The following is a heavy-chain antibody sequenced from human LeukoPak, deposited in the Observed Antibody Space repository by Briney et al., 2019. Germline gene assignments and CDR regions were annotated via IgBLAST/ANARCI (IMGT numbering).Heavy chain of an antibody. D-gene: IGHD6-6*01. J-gene: IGHJ3*02. V-gene: IGHV4-4*07. CDR3: AREYSSSSGKNAFDI. CDR2: IYASGST. CDR1: GGSISSYF. Sequence: SETLSLTCTVSGGSISSYFWSWIRQPAGKGLEWIGRIYASGSTNYNPSLKSRVTMSVDTSKNQFSLKLTSVIAADTAVYYCAREYSSSSGKNAFDIWGQGTMVTVSS.